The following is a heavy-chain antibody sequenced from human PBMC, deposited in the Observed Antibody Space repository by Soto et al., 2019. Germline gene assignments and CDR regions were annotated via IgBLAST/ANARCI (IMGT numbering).Heavy chain of an antibody. CDR3: ARNGSYYDFWSGYYFGGGMDV. V-gene: IGHV4-34*01. CDR2: INHSGST. Sequence: LSLTCAVYGGSFSGYYWSWIRQPPLNGLEWIGEINHSGSTNYNPSLKSRVTISVDTSKNQFSLKLSSVTAADTAVYYCARNGSYYDFWSGYYFGGGMDVWGQGTTVTVSS. CDR1: GGSFSGYY. D-gene: IGHD3-3*01. J-gene: IGHJ6*02.